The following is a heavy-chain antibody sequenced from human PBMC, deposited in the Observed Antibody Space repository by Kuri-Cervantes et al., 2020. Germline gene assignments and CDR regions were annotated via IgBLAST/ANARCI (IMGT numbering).Heavy chain of an antibody. CDR2: ISYDGSNK. V-gene: IGHV3-30-3*01. Sequence: GGSLRLSCAASGFTFSSYAMHWVRQAPGKGLEWVAVISYDGSNKYYADSVKGRFTISRDNSKNTLYLQMNSLRAEDTAVYYCANAGDAPAAIDYCYGMDVWGQGTTVTVSS. J-gene: IGHJ6*02. CDR1: GFTFSSYA. D-gene: IGHD2-2*01. CDR3: ANAGDAPAAIDYCYGMDV.